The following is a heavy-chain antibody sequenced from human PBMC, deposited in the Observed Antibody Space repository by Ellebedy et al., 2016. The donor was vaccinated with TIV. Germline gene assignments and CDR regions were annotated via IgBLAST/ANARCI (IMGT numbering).Heavy chain of an antibody. CDR2: IKTDGSST. CDR3: ARYNWNSGHY. J-gene: IGHJ4*01. V-gene: IGHV3-74*01. CDR1: GFTSNNYA. Sequence: GGSLRLSCEGSGFTSNNYAMHWVRQAPGKGLVWVSRIKTDGSSTDYADSVRGRFTISRDNAKNTLYLQMNSLRAEDTAVYYCARYNWNSGHYWGQGTLITVSS. D-gene: IGHD1-20*01.